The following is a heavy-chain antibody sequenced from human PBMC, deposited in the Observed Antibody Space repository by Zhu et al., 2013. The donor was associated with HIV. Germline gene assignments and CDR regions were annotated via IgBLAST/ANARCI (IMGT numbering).Heavy chain of an antibody. CDR3: ARERALDS. V-gene: IGHV1-46*01. Sequence: QVQLVQSGGEVKKPGASVKVSCKASGYSFTNYAISWLRQAPGQGLEWIGVINLSGGDTRYAQRFQGRLTVTRDTSTSTFYMELTGLRSEDTAVYYCARERALDSWGQGTLVTVSS. CDR2: INLSGGDT. J-gene: IGHJ4*02. CDR1: GYSFTNYA.